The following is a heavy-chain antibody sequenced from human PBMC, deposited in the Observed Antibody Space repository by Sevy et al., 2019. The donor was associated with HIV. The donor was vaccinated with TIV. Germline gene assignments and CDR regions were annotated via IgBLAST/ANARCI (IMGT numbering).Heavy chain of an antibody. CDR2: IYYTGST. CDR3: ERHMRIAAAGPYFDY. Sequence: SETLSLTCTVSGGSISSSSYYWGWIRQPPGKGLEWIGGIYYTGSTYYNPSLKSRVTISVDTSKNQFSLKLSSVTAADTAVYYCERHMRIAAAGPYFDYWGQGTLVTVSS. CDR1: GGSISSSSYY. D-gene: IGHD6-13*01. J-gene: IGHJ4*02. V-gene: IGHV4-39*01.